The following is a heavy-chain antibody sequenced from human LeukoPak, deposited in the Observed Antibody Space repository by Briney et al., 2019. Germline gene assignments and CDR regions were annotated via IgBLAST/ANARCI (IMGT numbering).Heavy chain of an antibody. J-gene: IGHJ3*02. Sequence: SVKVSCKASGFTFTSSAMQWVRQARGQRLEWIVWIVVGSGNTNYAQKFQERVTITRDMSTSTAYMELSSLRSEDTAVYYCAADQYGYSSGWWAFDIWGQGTMVTVSS. D-gene: IGHD6-19*01. CDR2: IVVGSGNT. CDR1: GFTFTSSA. V-gene: IGHV1-58*02. CDR3: AADQYGYSSGWWAFDI.